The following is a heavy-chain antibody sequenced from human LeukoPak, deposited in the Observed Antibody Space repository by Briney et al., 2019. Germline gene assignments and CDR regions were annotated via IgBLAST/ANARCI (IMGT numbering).Heavy chain of an antibody. CDR1: GYTFTDYY. V-gene: IGHV1-69*13. CDR2: IIPIFGTA. Sequence: SVKVSCKASGYTFTDYYIHWVRQAPGQGLEWMGGIIPIFGTANYAQKFQGRVTITADESTSTAYMELSSLRSEDTAVYYCARSLMVRGVIMRYYYYGMDVWGQGTTVTVSS. J-gene: IGHJ6*02. D-gene: IGHD3-10*01. CDR3: ARSLMVRGVIMRYYYYGMDV.